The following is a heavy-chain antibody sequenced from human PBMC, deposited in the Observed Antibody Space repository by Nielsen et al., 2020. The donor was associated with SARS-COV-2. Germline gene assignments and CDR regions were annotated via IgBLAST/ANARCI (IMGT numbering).Heavy chain of an antibody. CDR2: IYRTGTT. D-gene: IGHD1-26*01. CDR3: ARWSSGSYYRYHFDY. Sequence: SETLSLTCTVSGGSIGSAGYYWSWVRQSPGKGLEWIVYIYRTGTTAYNPSLKSRGAISMDPSKNQFSLNLTSVTAADTAVYYCARWSSGSYYRYHFDYWGQGSVVTVSS. V-gene: IGHV4-30-4*01. J-gene: IGHJ4*02. CDR1: GGSIGSAGYY.